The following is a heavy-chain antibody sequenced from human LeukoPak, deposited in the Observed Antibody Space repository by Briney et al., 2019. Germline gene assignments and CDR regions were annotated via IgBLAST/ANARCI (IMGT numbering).Heavy chain of an antibody. V-gene: IGHV3-48*03. CDR1: GFTFSSYE. D-gene: IGHD3-3*01. CDR3: AREDYDFWSGYNWFDL. Sequence: PGGSLRLSCAASGFTFSSYEMNWVRQAPGKGLEWVSYISSSGSTIYYADSVKGRFTISRDNAKNSLYLQMNSLRAEDTAVYYCAREDYDFWSGYNWFDLWGQGTLVTVSS. J-gene: IGHJ5*02. CDR2: ISSSGSTI.